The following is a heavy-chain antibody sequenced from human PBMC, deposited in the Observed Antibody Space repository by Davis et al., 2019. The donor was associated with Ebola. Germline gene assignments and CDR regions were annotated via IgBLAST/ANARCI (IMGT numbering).Heavy chain of an antibody. CDR2: INHSGST. Sequence: GSLRLSCAVYGGSFSGYYWSWIRQPPGKGLEWIGEINHSGSTNYNPSLKSRVTISVDTSKNQFSLKLSSVTAADTAVYYCARGGECSGGSCYQDAFDIWGQGTMVTVSS. D-gene: IGHD2-15*01. V-gene: IGHV4-34*01. J-gene: IGHJ3*02. CDR3: ARGGECSGGSCYQDAFDI. CDR1: GGSFSGYY.